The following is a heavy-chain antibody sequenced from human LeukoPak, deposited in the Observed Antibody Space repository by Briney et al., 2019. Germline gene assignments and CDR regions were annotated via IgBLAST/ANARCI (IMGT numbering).Heavy chain of an antibody. Sequence: SGTLSLTCAVYGGSFSGYYWSWIRQLPGKGLEWIGEINHSGSTNYNPSLKSRVTISVDTSKNQFSLKLSSVTAADTAVYYCARGNIVVVNGRLYYFDYWGQGTLVTVSS. J-gene: IGHJ4*02. V-gene: IGHV4-34*01. CDR2: INHSGST. CDR1: GGSFSGYY. D-gene: IGHD2-21*01. CDR3: ARGNIVVVNGRLYYFDY.